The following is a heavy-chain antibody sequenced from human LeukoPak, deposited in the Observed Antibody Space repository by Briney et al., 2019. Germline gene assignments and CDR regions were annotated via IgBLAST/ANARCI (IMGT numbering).Heavy chain of an antibody. CDR1: GLTFSSYW. CDR2: INSDGRST. Sequence: PGGSLRLSCGSSGLTFSSYWMHWVRHGPGKGLVWVSGINSDGRSTSYADSVKGRFTISRDNAENTLYLQMKSLRAEDTAVYYCVRRYCSGGSCYFDYWGQGILVTF. J-gene: IGHJ4*02. D-gene: IGHD2-15*01. CDR3: VRRYCSGGSCYFDY. V-gene: IGHV3-74*01.